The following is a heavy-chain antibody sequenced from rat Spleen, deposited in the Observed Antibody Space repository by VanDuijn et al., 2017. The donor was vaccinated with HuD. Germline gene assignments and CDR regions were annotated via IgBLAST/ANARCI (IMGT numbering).Heavy chain of an antibody. CDR1: GLTFSDYY. D-gene: IGHD1-11*01. CDR3: VKEANYGGLMDA. J-gene: IGHJ4*01. Sequence: EVQLVESDGGLVQPGRSLKLSCAASGLTFSDYYMAWVRQAPGKGLEWIASITNIAGGTYYADSVKGRFTISRDDAKSTLYLQMDSLRSEDTATYYCVKEANYGGLMDAWGQGASVTVSS. CDR2: ITNIAGGT. V-gene: IGHV5-20*01.